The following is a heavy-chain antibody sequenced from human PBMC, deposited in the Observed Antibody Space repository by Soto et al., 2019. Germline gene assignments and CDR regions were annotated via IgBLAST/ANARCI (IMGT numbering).Heavy chain of an antibody. D-gene: IGHD6-19*01. CDR1: GGTFSSYT. V-gene: IGHV1-69*02. Sequence: SVNVSCKASGGTFSSYTISWVRQAPGQGLEWMGRIIPILGIANYAQKFQGRVTITADKSTSTAYMELSSLRSEDTAVYYCLIQPFGYSSGWYGPYFDYWGQGTLVTVSS. CDR2: IIPILGIA. J-gene: IGHJ4*02. CDR3: LIQPFGYSSGWYGPYFDY.